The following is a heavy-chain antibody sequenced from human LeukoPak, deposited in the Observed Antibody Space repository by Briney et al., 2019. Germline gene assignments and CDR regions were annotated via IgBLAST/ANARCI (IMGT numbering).Heavy chain of an antibody. Sequence: GASVKVSCKASGYTFTSYYMHWVRQAPGQGLEWMGIINPSGGSTSYAQKFQGRVTMTRDTSTSTVYMELSSLRSEDTAVYYCARDRSWNDASSSGLDPWGQGTLVTVSS. CDR3: ARDRSWNDASSSGLDP. V-gene: IGHV1-46*01. D-gene: IGHD1-1*01. CDR1: GYTFTSYY. CDR2: INPSGGST. J-gene: IGHJ5*02.